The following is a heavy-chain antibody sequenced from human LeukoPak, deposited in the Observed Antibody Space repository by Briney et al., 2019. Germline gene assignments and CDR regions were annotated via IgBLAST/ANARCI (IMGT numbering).Heavy chain of an antibody. CDR3: AREGVVVIGFDY. CDR2: ISSSSSYI. CDR1: GFTFSSYS. Sequence: KPGGSLRLSCAASGFTFSSYSINWVRQAPGKGLEWVSSISSSSSYIYYADSVKGRFTISRDNAKNSLYLQMNSLRAEDTAVYYCAREGVVVIGFDYWGQGTLVTVSS. J-gene: IGHJ4*02. D-gene: IGHD3-22*01. V-gene: IGHV3-21*01.